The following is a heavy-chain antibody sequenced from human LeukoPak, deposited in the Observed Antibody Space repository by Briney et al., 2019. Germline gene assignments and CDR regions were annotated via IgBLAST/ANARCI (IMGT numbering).Heavy chain of an antibody. V-gene: IGHV4-59*01. CDR1: GGSISSYY. CDR3: ARRLSRYYDFWSGSNNWFDP. Sequence: SETLSLTCTVSGGSISSYYRSWIRQPPGKGLEWIGYIYYSGSTNYNPSLKSRVTISVDTSKNQFSLKLSSVTAADTAVYYCARRLSRYYDFWSGSNNWFDPWGQGTLVTVSS. D-gene: IGHD3-3*01. J-gene: IGHJ5*02. CDR2: IYYSGST.